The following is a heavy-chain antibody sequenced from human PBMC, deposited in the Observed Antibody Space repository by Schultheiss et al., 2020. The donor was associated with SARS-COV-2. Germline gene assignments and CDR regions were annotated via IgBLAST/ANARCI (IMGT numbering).Heavy chain of an antibody. V-gene: IGHV4-34*01. Sequence: SQTLSLTCAVYGGSFSGYYWSWIRQPPGKGLEWIGEINHSGSTNYNPSLKSRVTISVDTSKNQFSLKLSSVTAADTAVYYCARVGQLGHGMDVWGQGTTVTVSS. CDR1: GGSFSGYY. J-gene: IGHJ6*02. CDR2: INHSGST. D-gene: IGHD6-6*01. CDR3: ARVGQLGHGMDV.